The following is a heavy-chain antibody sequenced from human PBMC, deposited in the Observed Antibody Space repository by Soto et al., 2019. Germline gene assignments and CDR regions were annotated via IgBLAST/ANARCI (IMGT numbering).Heavy chain of an antibody. J-gene: IGHJ6*02. V-gene: IGHV4-39*01. CDR1: GGSISSSSCY. D-gene: IGHD3-22*01. CDR3: ARADYYDSSGYYYALYYGMDV. Sequence: SETLSLTCTVSGGSISSSSCYWGWIRQPPGKGLEWIGSIYYSGSTYYNPSLKSRVTISVDTSKNQFSLKLSSVTAADTAVYYCARADYYDSSGYYYALYYGMDVWGQGTTVTVSS. CDR2: IYYSGST.